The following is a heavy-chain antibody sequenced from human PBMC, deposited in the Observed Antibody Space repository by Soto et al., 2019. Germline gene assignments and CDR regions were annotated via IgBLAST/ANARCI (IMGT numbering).Heavy chain of an antibody. J-gene: IGHJ5*01. CDR1: GFTFSSYA. D-gene: IGHD6-13*01. Sequence: EVQLLESGGGLVQPGGSLRLSCAASGFTFSSYAMSWVRQAPGTGLEWVSAISGSGGSTYYADSVTGRFTISRDNSKNTLYLQVNRLRADDTAVYYCAKVHSRRIAAAGSDPYNWFDSWGQGTLVTVSP. CDR2: ISGSGGST. CDR3: AKVHSRRIAAAGSDPYNWFDS. V-gene: IGHV3-23*01.